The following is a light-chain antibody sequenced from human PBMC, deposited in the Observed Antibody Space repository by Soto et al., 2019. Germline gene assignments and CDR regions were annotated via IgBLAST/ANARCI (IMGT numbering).Light chain of an antibody. V-gene: IGKV3-15*01. J-gene: IGKJ2*01. CDR2: GAS. CDR1: QSVSSN. Sequence: EIVMTQSPATLSVSPGERATLSCRASQSVSSNLAWYQQIPGQAPRLLIYGASTRATGVPARFSGSGSGTEFTLTISSLQSEDFAVYSCQQYVNWPPKYTFGQGTKLEIK. CDR3: QQYVNWPPKYT.